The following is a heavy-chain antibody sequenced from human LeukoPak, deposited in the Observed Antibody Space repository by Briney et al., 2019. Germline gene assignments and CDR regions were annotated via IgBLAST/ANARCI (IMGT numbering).Heavy chain of an antibody. CDR2: IYYSGST. CDR3: ARDIVGATFYYYGMDV. J-gene: IGHJ6*02. Sequence: SQTLSLTCTVSGGSISSGGYYWSWIRQPPGKGLEWIGYIYYSGSTYYNPSLKSRVTISVDTSKNQFSLKLSSVTAADTAVYYCARDIVGATFYYYGMDVWGQGTTVTVSS. V-gene: IGHV4-30-2*01. CDR1: GGSISSGGYY. D-gene: IGHD1-26*01.